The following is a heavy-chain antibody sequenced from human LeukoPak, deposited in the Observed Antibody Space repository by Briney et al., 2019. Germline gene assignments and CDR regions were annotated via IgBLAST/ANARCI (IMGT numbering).Heavy chain of an antibody. Sequence: GESLRFSCAASGFSFSSYGMHWVRQAPGKRLEWVAVISYDGSNKYYADSVKGRFTISRDNSKNTLYLQMNSLRAEDTAVYYCAKDRFDIWGQGTMVTVSS. CDR2: ISYDGSNK. V-gene: IGHV3-30*18. J-gene: IGHJ3*02. CDR3: AKDRFDI. CDR1: GFSFSSYG.